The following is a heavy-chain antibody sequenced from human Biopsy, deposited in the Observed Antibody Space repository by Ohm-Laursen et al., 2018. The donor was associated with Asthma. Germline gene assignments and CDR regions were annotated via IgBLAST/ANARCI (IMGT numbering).Heavy chain of an antibody. V-gene: IGHV4-39*02. D-gene: IGHD6-6*01. CDR1: GDAMSTSGSY. Sequence: GTLSLTCIVSGDAMSTSGSYWGRIRQSPGKGLEWIGSIYYSDRTYSNPSLESRVTISADTSKNLFSLKGTSVTAADAAVYYCARAVSSSSYWYFDLWGRGDLVTVSS. J-gene: IGHJ2*01. CDR3: ARAVSSSSYWYFDL. CDR2: IYYSDRT.